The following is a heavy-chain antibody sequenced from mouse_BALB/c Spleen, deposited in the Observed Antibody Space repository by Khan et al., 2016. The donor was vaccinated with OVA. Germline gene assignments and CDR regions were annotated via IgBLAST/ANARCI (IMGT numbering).Heavy chain of an antibody. Sequence: QMQLEESGPGLVAPSQSLSITCTISGFSLTSYGVHWLRQPPGKGLEWLVVIWSDGSTASNSALKSRLSISKDNPKSQVFLKMNSLQTDDTAMYYCARQPYYHYYVMDYWGQGTSVTVSS. CDR1: GFSLTSYG. J-gene: IGHJ4*01. CDR2: IWSDGST. V-gene: IGHV2-6-1*01. D-gene: IGHD2-10*01. CDR3: ARQPYYHYYVMDY.